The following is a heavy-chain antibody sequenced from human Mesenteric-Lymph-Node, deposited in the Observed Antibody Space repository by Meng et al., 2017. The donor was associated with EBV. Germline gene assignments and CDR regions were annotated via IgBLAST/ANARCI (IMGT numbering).Heavy chain of an antibody. Sequence: IPLKASRPMLVKPTQTLTLTCTFSGFSLSTSGVGVGWIRQPPGKALEWLAIISGDGDRRYSPALRNRLTISKDTSKNQVVLTMTRMDPVDTATYYCAHREGTSTWQFYFDFWGQGTLVTVSS. J-gene: IGHJ4*02. CDR3: AHREGTSTWQFYFDF. D-gene: IGHD1-1*01. CDR2: ISGDGDR. V-gene: IGHV2-5*02. CDR1: GFSLSTSGVG.